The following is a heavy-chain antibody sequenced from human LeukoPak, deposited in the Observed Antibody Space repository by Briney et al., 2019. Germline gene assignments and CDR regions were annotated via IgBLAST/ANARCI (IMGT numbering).Heavy chain of an antibody. V-gene: IGHV3-21*01. CDR1: GFTSSSCS. J-gene: IGHJ5*02. CDR3: ARAPGGTQYNWFDP. D-gene: IGHD2-8*02. Sequence: GGSLRLSCAASGFTSSSCSMNWVRQAPGKGLEWVSSISGSSSYIYYVDSVKGRFTISRDNARNSLFLQMNSLRAEDTAVYYCARAPGGTQYNWFDPWGQGTLVTVSS. CDR2: ISGSSSYI.